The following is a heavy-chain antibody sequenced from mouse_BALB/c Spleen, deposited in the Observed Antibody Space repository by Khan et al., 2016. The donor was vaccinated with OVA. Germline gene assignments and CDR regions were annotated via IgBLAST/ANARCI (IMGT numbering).Heavy chain of an antibody. V-gene: IGHV2-6-7*01. CDR2: IWGDGST. CDR3: VTGTGYVDV. Sequence: VQLVEPGPGLVAPSQSLSITCTVSGFSLTGYGVNWVRQPPGKGLEWLGLIWGDGSTDYNSALTSRLSISRDNSKSQVFLKMNSLQTDDTARYYCVTGTGYVDVWGAGTTVTVSS. D-gene: IGHD3-3*01. J-gene: IGHJ1*01. CDR1: GFSLTGYG.